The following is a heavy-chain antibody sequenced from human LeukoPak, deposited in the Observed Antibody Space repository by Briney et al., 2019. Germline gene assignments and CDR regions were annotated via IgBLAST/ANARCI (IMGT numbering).Heavy chain of an antibody. CDR3: ARDLH. CDR2: ISGPAGSW. Sequence: GGSLRLSCAASGFTLSSYAMSWVRQAPGKGLEWVSAISGPAGSWDYADSVKGRFTISRDNSKNTLYLQMNSLRVEDTAVYYCARDLHWGQGTLVTVSS. J-gene: IGHJ1*01. CDR1: GFTLSSYA. V-gene: IGHV3-23*01.